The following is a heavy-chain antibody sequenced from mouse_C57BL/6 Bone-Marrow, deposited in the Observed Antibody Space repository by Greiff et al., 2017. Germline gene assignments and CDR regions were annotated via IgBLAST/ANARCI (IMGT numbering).Heavy chain of an antibody. CDR1: GYTFTEYT. V-gene: IGHV1-62-2*01. D-gene: IGHD1-1*01. CDR3: ARHEGGRGGSSYNAMDY. Sequence: QVQLQQSGAELVKPGASVKLSCKASGYTFTEYTIHWVKQRSGQGLEWIGWFYPGGGSIKYNENFKDKATLTADKSYSTVYMELSRLTSEESAVDFCARHEGGRGGSSYNAMDYWGQGTSVTVSS. J-gene: IGHJ4*01. CDR2: FYPGGGSI.